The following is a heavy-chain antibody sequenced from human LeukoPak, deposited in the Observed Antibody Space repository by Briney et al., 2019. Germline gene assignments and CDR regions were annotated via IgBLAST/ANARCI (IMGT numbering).Heavy chain of an antibody. D-gene: IGHD6-19*01. CDR2: IYTSGST. CDR1: GGSISSGGYY. CDR3: ARDPSKAGTDWFDP. Sequence: SETLSLTCTVSGGSISSGGYYWSRIRQPAGKGLEWIGRIYTSGSTNYNPSLKSRVTMSVDTSKNQFSLKLSSVTAADTAVYYCARDPSKAGTDWFDPWGQGTLVTVSS. J-gene: IGHJ5*02. V-gene: IGHV4-61*02.